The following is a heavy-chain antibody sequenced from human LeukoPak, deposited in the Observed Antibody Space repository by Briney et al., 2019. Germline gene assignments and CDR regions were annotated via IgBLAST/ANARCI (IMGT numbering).Heavy chain of an antibody. D-gene: IGHD6-13*01. V-gene: IGHV1-3*01. CDR1: GYTFNSYA. J-gene: IGHJ1*01. Sequence: ASVKVSCKASGYTFNSYAMHWVRQAPGQRLEWMGWINAGNGNTKYSQKFQGRVTITRDTSASTAYMELSSLRSEDTAVYYCARASPGIAAALGHWGQGTLVTVSS. CDR3: ARASPGIAAALGH. CDR2: INAGNGNT.